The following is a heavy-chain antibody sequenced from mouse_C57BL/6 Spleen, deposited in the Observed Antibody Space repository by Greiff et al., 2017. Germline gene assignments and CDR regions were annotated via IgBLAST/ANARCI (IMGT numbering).Heavy chain of an antibody. Sequence: EVQLVESGPGLVKPSQSLSLTCSVTGYSITSGYYWNWIRQFPGNKLEWMGYISYDGSNNYNPSLKNRISITRDTSKNQFFLKLNSVTTEDTATYYCAREEDYLGYWGQGTTLTVSS. CDR1: GYSITSGYY. J-gene: IGHJ2*01. CDR3: AREEDYLGY. D-gene: IGHD2-4*01. CDR2: ISYDGSN. V-gene: IGHV3-6*01.